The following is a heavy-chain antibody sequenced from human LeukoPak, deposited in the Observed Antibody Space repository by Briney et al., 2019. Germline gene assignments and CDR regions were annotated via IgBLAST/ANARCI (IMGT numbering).Heavy chain of an antibody. V-gene: IGHV1-18*01. CDR3: ARYYGSGSYYSLGYYFDY. Sequence: VASVKVSCKASGYTFTSYGISWVRQAPGQGLEWMGWISAYNGNTNYAQKLQGRVTMTTDTSTSTAYMELRSLRSDDTAVYYCARYYGSGSYYSLGYYFDYWGQGTLVTVSS. D-gene: IGHD3-10*01. J-gene: IGHJ4*02. CDR2: ISAYNGNT. CDR1: GYTFTSYG.